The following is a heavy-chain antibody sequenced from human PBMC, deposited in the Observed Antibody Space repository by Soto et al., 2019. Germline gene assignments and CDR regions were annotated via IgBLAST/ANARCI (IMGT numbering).Heavy chain of an antibody. CDR1: GFTLSDYD. V-gene: IGHV3-21*01. J-gene: IGHJ5*02. Sequence: GGSLRLSCAASGFTLSDYDMNWVRQAPGKGLEWVSSITSTSSYIYYADSVKGRFTVSRDNAKNSLYLQMNSLRAEDTAVYYCARGPPVGHHHWRQGILVTV. D-gene: IGHD3-16*01. CDR2: ITSTSSYI. CDR3: ARGPPVGHHH.